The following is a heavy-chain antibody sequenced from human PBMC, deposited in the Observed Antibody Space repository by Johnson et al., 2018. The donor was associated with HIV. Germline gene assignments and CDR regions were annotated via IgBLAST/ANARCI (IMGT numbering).Heavy chain of an antibody. D-gene: IGHD4/OR15-4a*01. Sequence: VQLVESGGGLVKPGGSLRLSCAASGFTFSNAWMTWVRQAPGKGLEWVGRIKSKTDGGTTDYAAPVKGRFTISRDDSKDTLYLQINSLKTEDTAVYYCTTDVLGVDAFDIWGQGTMVTVSS. CDR2: IKSKTDGGTT. CDR1: GFTFSNAW. CDR3: TTDVLGVDAFDI. V-gene: IGHV3-15*01. J-gene: IGHJ3*02.